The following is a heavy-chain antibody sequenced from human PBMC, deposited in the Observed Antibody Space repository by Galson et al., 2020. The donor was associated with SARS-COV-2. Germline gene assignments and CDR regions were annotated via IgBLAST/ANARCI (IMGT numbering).Heavy chain of an antibody. V-gene: IGHV3-30*18. J-gene: IGHJ4*02. D-gene: IGHD4-17*01. CDR2: ISYDGSNK. Sequence: GGSLRLSCAASGFTFSSYGMHWVRQAPGKGLEWVAVISYDGSNKYYADSVKGRFTISRDNSKNTLYLQMNNLRAEDTAVYYCAKERDDYGGNSLGYWGQGTLVTVSS. CDR1: GFTFSSYG. CDR3: AKERDDYGGNSLGY.